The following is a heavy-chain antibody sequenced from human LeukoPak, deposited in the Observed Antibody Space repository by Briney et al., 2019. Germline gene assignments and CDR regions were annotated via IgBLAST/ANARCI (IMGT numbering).Heavy chain of an antibody. CDR1: GFTFSTYT. J-gene: IGHJ4*02. CDR3: ARSGYTYGFDY. CDR2: IGSGGRHI. D-gene: IGHD5-18*01. Sequence: GGSLRLSCAASGFTFSTYTMNWVRQAPGKGLEWVASIGSGGRHIHYADSVKGRFTISRDNAKDSLYLQMNSLRAEDTAVYYCARSGYTYGFDYWGQGALVTVSS. V-gene: IGHV3-21*01.